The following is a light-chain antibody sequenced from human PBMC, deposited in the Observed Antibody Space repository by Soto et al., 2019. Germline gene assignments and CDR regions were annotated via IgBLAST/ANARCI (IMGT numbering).Light chain of an antibody. CDR3: QQYNKWPPT. J-gene: IGKJ1*01. CDR2: GAS. V-gene: IGKV3-15*01. Sequence: EIVMTQSPATLSVFSGERATLSCRASQSVSSYLAWYQQKPGQAPRLLIYGASTRATGIPARFSGSGSGTEFTLTLSSLQSEDFAVYYCQQYNKWPPTFGQGTKVDIK. CDR1: QSVSSY.